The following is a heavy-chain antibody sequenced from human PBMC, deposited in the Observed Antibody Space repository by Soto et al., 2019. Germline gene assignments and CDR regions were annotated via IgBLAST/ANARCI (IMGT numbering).Heavy chain of an antibody. CDR3: AHYTLCFGGFHY. CDR1: GFSLSTSGVG. J-gene: IGHJ4*02. V-gene: IGHV2-5*02. Sequence: QNTLKESGPTLVKPTQTLTLTCTFSGFSLSTSGVGVCWLRHPPGKALEWLALTYWADDNRYSPSLKSRLTITKYTSKDQVVLTMTNMDRVDTAAYSCAHYTLCFGGFHYSGQGTLVTVSS. D-gene: IGHD3-10*01. CDR2: TYWADDN.